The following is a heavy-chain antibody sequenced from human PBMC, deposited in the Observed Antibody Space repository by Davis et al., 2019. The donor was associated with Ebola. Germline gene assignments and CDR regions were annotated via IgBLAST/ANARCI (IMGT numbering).Heavy chain of an antibody. CDR1: GYTFTGYY. J-gene: IGHJ6*03. Sequence: ASVKVSCKASGYTFTGYYMHWVRQAPGQGLEWMGWINPNSGGTNYAQKFQGRVTMTRDTSISTAYMELSRLRSDDTAVYYCARDLISGWSYYYYYMDVWGKGTTVTVSS. CDR3: ARDLISGWSYYYYYMDV. D-gene: IGHD6-19*01. V-gene: IGHV1-2*02. CDR2: INPNSGGT.